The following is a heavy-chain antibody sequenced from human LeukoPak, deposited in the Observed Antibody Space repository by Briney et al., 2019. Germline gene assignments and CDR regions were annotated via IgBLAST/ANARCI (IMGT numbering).Heavy chain of an antibody. Sequence: PGGSLRLSCAASGFTFSSYGMHWVRQAPGKGLEWVAVISYDGSNKYYADSVKGRFTISRDNSKNTLYLQMNSLRAEDTAVYYCAKRSPDPWGQGTLVTVSS. J-gene: IGHJ5*02. CDR1: GFTFSSYG. V-gene: IGHV3-30*18. CDR3: AKRSPDP. CDR2: ISYDGSNK.